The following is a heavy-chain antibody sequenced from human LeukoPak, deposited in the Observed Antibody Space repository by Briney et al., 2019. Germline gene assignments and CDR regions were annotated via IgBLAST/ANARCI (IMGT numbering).Heavy chain of an antibody. J-gene: IGHJ3*02. V-gene: IGHV3-23*01. CDR3: AKDRSYGAFEI. D-gene: IGHD3-10*01. CDR2: ISGSGGRT. Sequence: GGSLRLSCAASGFSFDDYGMSWVRQAPGKGLEWVSGISGSGGRTYYADSVKGRFTISRDNSKNTVYLQMNSLRAEDTAVYYCAKDRSYGAFEIWGQGTMVTVSS. CDR1: GFSFDDYG.